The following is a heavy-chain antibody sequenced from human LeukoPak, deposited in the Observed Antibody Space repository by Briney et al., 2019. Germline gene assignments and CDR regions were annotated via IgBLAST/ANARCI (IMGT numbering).Heavy chain of an antibody. CDR1: GGSISSSSYY. V-gene: IGHV4-39*07. Sequence: SETLSLTCTVSGGSISSSSYYWGWIRQPPGKGLEWIGSIYYSGSIYYNPSLKSRVTISVDTSKNQFSLKLSSVTAADTAVYYCARVWWELENYFDYWGQGTLVTVSS. D-gene: IGHD1-26*01. J-gene: IGHJ4*02. CDR3: ARVWWELENYFDY. CDR2: IYYSGSI.